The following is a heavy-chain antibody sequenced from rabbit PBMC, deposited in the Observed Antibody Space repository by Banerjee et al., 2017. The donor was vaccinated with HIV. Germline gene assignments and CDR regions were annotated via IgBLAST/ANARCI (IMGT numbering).Heavy chain of an antibody. CDR2: VYGGSGDYT. D-gene: IGHD1-1*01. Sequence: QSLEESGGGLVQPEGSLTLTCTASGFSFNSNYYMCWVRQAPGKGLEWIGCVYGGSGDYTYYASWAKGRFTISKTSSTVTLQMTSLTAADTATYFCARDTTSSGYYGFNLWGQGTLVTVS. CDR1: GFSFNSNYY. V-gene: IGHV1S40*01. J-gene: IGHJ4*01. CDR3: ARDTTSSGYYGFNL.